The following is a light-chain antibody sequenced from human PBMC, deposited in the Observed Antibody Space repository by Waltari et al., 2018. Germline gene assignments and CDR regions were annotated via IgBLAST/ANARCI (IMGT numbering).Light chain of an antibody. J-gene: IGKJ2*01. CDR3: QQHYSSPYT. CDR2: WAS. Sequence: DIVMTQSPDSLAVSLGERATIKCKSSQNLLYSANSNNYLAWYQQKQGQPPKLLIYWASSRETGVPDRFSGSGSGTDFTLTISSLQAEDVAVYYCQQHYSSPYTFGQGTKLEI. CDR1: QNLLYSANSNNY. V-gene: IGKV4-1*01.